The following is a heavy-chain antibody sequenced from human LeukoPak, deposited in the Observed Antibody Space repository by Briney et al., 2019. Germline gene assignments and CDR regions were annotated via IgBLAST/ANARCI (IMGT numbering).Heavy chain of an antibody. Sequence: PGGSLRLFCTASGFTFSSYAMSWVRQAPGKGLEWVSAISGSGGSTYYADSVKGRFTISRDNSKNTLYLQMNSLRAEVPAVYYCAKCDTRVTIFGVVDYWGQGTLVTVSS. CDR2: ISGSGGST. D-gene: IGHD3-3*01. CDR1: GFTFSSYA. V-gene: IGHV3-23*01. J-gene: IGHJ4*02. CDR3: AKCDTRVTIFGVVDY.